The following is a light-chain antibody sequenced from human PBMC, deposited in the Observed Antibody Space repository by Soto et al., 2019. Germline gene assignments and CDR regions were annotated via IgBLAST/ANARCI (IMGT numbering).Light chain of an antibody. CDR2: AAS. J-gene: IGKJ3*01. CDR3: QQYNNWPPIT. Sequence: EIVMTQSPATLSVSPGERATLSCRASQSVSGNLAWYQQKPGQAPRLLIYAASTRATGIPARFSGSGSRTEFTLTNSSLQSEEFTIYYCQQYNNWPPITFGPGTKVDIK. CDR1: QSVSGN. V-gene: IGKV3-15*01.